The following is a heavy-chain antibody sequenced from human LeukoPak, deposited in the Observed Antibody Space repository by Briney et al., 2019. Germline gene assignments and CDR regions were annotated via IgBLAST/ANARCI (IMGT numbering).Heavy chain of an antibody. CDR2: IKQDGSEK. Sequence: GGSLRLSCAASGFTFSSYWMSWVRQAPGKGLEWVANIKQDGSEKYYVDSVKGRFTISRDNAKNSLYLQMNSLRAEDTAVYYCARGHKVMGDAFDIWGQGTMVTVSS. CDR1: GFTFSSYW. J-gene: IGHJ3*02. D-gene: IGHD2-8*01. V-gene: IGHV3-7*01. CDR3: ARGHKVMGDAFDI.